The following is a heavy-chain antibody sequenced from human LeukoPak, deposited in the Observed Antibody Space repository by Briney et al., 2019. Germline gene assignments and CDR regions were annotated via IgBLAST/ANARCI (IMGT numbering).Heavy chain of an antibody. CDR2: ISSSSSHI. CDR3: ANTILTGAL. J-gene: IGHJ4*02. V-gene: IGHV3-21*01. CDR1: GFTLSSYG. D-gene: IGHD2-2*02. Sequence: KTGGSLRLSCAVSGFTLSSYGMNWVRQAPGKGLEWVSSISSSSSHIYYADSVKGRFTISRDNAKNSLYLQMNSLRAEDTAVYYCANTILTGALWGQGTLVTVSA.